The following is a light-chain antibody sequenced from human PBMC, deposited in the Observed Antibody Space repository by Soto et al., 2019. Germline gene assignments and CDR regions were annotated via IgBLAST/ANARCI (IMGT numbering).Light chain of an antibody. J-gene: IGLJ1*01. V-gene: IGLV3-21*04. CDR3: QVWDSSSDHPRV. CDR2: YES. CDR1: NIGSKS. Sequence: SYELTQPPSVSVAPGKTARITCGGNNIGSKSVHWYQQKPGQAPVLVIYYESDRPSGIPERFSGSNSGNTATQTISRVEAGDEAAYYCQVWDSSSDHPRVFGTGTKLTVL.